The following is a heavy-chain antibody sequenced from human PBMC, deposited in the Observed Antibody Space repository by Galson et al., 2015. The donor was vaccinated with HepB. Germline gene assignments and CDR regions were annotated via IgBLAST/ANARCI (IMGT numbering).Heavy chain of an antibody. J-gene: IGHJ6*02. CDR3: ARAVAAGGRFFGLDV. CDR1: GYTLSNYY. D-gene: IGHD2-15*01. Sequence: SVKDSCKASGYTLSNYYMHWVRQAPGQGLEWMGRINPNRGGTNLAQKFQARVTMTRDTSTRTVHMELNRLRSDDTAVYFCARAVAAGGRFFGLDVWGQGTTVTVSS. V-gene: IGHV1-2*06. CDR2: INPNRGGT.